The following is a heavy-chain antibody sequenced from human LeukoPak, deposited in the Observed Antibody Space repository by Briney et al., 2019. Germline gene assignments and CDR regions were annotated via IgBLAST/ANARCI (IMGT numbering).Heavy chain of an antibody. CDR1: GFTFSSYE. CDR2: IRSSGSTI. V-gene: IGHV3-48*03. J-gene: IGHJ5*02. CDR3: AKGRRSSWSYNWFDL. D-gene: IGHD6-13*01. Sequence: QSGGSLRLSCAASGFTFSSYEMNWVRQAPGKGLEWVSYIRSSGSTIYYADSVKGRFTISRDNSKNTLYLQMNSLRAEDTAVYYCAKGRRSSWSYNWFDLWGQGTLVTVSS.